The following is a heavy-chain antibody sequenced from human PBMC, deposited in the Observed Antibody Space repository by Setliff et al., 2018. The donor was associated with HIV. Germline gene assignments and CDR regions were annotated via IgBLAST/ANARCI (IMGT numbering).Heavy chain of an antibody. V-gene: IGHV3-48*01. CDR2: ISSSGFPI. Sequence: GGSLRLSCEASGFTFSTYGMNWVRHAPGKGLEWVAQISSSGFPIYYADSVRGRFTASRDNGKNSMDLQMNSLRAEDTAIYYCARKLRPGHGVDVWGQGATVTVSS. CDR3: ARKLRPGHGVDV. CDR1: GFTFSTYG. D-gene: IGHD3-10*01. J-gene: IGHJ6*02.